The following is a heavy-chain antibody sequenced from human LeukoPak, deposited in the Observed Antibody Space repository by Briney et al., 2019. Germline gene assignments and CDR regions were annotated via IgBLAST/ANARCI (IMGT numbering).Heavy chain of an antibody. V-gene: IGHV3-7*03. CDR3: TTDTWYSAGH. Sequence: GGSLRLSCAASGFTFSTYSMNWVRQAPGKGLEWVAIIKKDGSEKYYVDSMKGRFTISRDNAKNSLFLQMNSLRAEDTAIYYCTTDTWYSAGHWGQGTLVTVSS. D-gene: IGHD2-15*01. CDR1: GFTFSTYS. CDR2: IKKDGSEK. J-gene: IGHJ4*02.